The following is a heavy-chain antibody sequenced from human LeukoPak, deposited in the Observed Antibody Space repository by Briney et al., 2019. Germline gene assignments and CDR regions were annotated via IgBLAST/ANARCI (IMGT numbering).Heavy chain of an antibody. D-gene: IGHD2-2*01. V-gene: IGHV3-48*01. CDR2: ITGSGTII. Sequence: PGGSLRLSCAASGFTFSSNSMNWVRQAPGKGLEWVSFITGSGTIIYYADSVKGRFTISRDNAKNSVFLQMNSLRAEDTAVYYCARDPRGRYCSSTSCYGYWGQGTLVTVSS. J-gene: IGHJ4*02. CDR1: GFTFSSNS. CDR3: ARDPRGRYCSSTSCYGY.